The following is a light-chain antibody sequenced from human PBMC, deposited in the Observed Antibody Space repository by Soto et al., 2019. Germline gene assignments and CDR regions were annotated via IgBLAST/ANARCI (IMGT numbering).Light chain of an antibody. CDR2: LGS. Sequence: DIVMTQSPLSLPVTPGEPASISCRSSQSLLHXNGYNYLDWYLQKPGQSPQLLIYLGSNRASGVPDRFSGSGSGTDFTLKISRVEAEDVGVYYCMQALQTPDSFGQGTKLEIK. J-gene: IGKJ2*01. CDR1: QSLLHXNGYNY. V-gene: IGKV2-28*01. CDR3: MQALQTPDS.